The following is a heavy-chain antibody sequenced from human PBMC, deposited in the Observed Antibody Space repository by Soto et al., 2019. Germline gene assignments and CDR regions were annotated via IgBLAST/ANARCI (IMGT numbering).Heavy chain of an antibody. CDR3: VRLTYNYANDN. CDR2: IYWNDDT. Sequence: QITLKETGPSLVKPTQTLTLTCTFSGFSLTTSGVGVGWIRQPPGKALECLAFIYWNDDTHYTPSLKSRLTITKDPPKNQVVLTMTNMDPLDTATYYRVRLTYNYANDNWGQGTLVTVSS. J-gene: IGHJ4*02. V-gene: IGHV2-5*01. D-gene: IGHD1-1*01. CDR1: GFSLTTSGVG.